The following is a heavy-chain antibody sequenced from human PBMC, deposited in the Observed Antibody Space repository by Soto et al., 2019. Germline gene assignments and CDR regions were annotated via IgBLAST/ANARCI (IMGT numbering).Heavy chain of an antibody. J-gene: IGHJ4*02. CDR1: GDSFSDYY. V-gene: IGHV4-59*01. CDR3: ARGHYSSGWPIDH. D-gene: IGHD6-19*01. Sequence: SETLSLTCTVSGDSFSDYYWNWIRQVPGKGLEWIGFVSHSATTSYNPSLKTRVAISDDTSKRQFSLRLTSVTAADTAIYYCARGHYSSGWPIDHWGQGILVTVSS. CDR2: VSHSATT.